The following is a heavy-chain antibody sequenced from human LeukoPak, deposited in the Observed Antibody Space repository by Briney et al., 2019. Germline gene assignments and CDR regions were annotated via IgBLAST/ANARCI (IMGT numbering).Heavy chain of an antibody. V-gene: IGHV3-7*04. Sequence: GGSLRLSCATSGFNFSDSRMTWVRQAPGKGLQWVANINRDGTEKHFLDSIEGRFTISRDNRKKSLYLQMDSRRPQDTAVYFCVRGDWYFESWGQGTLVTVSS. J-gene: IGHJ4*02. D-gene: IGHD2-21*01. CDR1: GFNFSDSR. CDR3: VRGDWYFES. CDR2: INRDGTEK.